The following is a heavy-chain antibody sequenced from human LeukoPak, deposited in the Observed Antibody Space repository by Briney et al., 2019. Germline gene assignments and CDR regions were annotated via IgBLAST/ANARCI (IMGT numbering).Heavy chain of an antibody. CDR3: AKHDGEFYYDKFHFDY. V-gene: IGHV3-23*01. Sequence: GRSLRLSCAASGFTFNNYAMSWVRQAPGKGLEWVSSISGSGDRTYYADSVKGRLTISRDNSRNTLYLQMNSLRAEDTALYYCAKHDGEFYYDKFHFDYWGQGTLVTVSS. D-gene: IGHD3-22*01. CDR2: ISGSGDRT. CDR1: GFTFNNYA. J-gene: IGHJ4*02.